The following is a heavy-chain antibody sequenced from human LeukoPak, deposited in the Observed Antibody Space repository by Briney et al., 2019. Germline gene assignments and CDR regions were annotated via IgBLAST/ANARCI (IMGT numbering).Heavy chain of an antibody. J-gene: IGHJ5*02. Sequence: SETLSLTCTVSGGSISSGGYYWSWIRQHPGKGLEWIGYIYYSGSTYYNPSLKSRVTISVDTSKNQFSLKLSSVTAADTAVYYCARGSQLSVWGIYKEYWFDPWGQGTLVTVSS. CDR2: IYYSGST. V-gene: IGHV4-31*03. CDR1: GGSISSGGYY. CDR3: ARGSQLSVWGIYKEYWFDP. D-gene: IGHD3-16*01.